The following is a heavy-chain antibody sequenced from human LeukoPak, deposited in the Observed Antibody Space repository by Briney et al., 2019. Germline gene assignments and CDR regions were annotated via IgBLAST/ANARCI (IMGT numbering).Heavy chain of an antibody. D-gene: IGHD2-2*02. CDR2: MNPNSGNT. V-gene: IGHV1-8*03. J-gene: IGHJ4*02. Sequence: ASVKVSCKASGYTFTSYDINWVRQATGQGLEWMGWMNPNSGNTGYAQKFQGRVTITRNTSISTAYMELSSLRSEDTAVYYCARGLRYCSSTSCYRKPLGYWGQGALVTVSS. CDR1: GYTFTSYD. CDR3: ARGLRYCSSTSCYRKPLGY.